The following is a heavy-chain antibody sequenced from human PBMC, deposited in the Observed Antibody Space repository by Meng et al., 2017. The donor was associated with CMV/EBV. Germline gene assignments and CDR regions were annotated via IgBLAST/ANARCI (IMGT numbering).Heavy chain of an antibody. CDR1: GGSICSRIYY. D-gene: IGHD4-17*01. CDR3: ARDSSRWVTKYYFDY. CDR2: FYYSGST. J-gene: IGHJ4*02. Sequence: LQLRGPGLGLCKPSDPRSCPCTVCGGSICSRIYYWGWIRQPPGKGLEWIGSFYYSGSTYYNPSLKSRVTISVDTSKNQFSLKLSSVTAADTAVYYCARDSSRWVTKYYFDYWGQGTLVTVSS. V-gene: IGHV4-39*07.